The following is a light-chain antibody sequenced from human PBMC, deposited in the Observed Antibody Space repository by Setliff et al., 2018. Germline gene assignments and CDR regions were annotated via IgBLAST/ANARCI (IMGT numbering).Light chain of an antibody. CDR3: LSYTSETTHAL. J-gene: IGLJ2*01. CDR2: EVT. CDR1: NRDVGGYDY. Sequence: QSVLTQPAAVSGSPGQSITIPCAGTNRDVGGYDYVSWYQHHPGKPPKLMIFEVTKRPSGVSDRFSGSKSGNTASLTISGLQPEDEADYYCLSYTSETTHALFGGGTKVTVL. V-gene: IGLV2-14*01.